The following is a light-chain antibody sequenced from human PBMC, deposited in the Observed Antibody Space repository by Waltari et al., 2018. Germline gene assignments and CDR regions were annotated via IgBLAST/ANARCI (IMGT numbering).Light chain of an antibody. CDR1: TVLRTNA. CDR3: QPEGHGTWV. J-gene: IGLJ3*02. Sequence: QLVLTHPPSPSASPGSSITPTCTLCTVLRTNAIAWLQQQPEKGPRYFMKVNSDGRHSKGDKIPARFSGSSSGSEHCLTLSSLQSEDAADYYCQPEGHGTWVFGGGTKQTVL. V-gene: IGLV4-69*01. CDR2: VNSDGRH.